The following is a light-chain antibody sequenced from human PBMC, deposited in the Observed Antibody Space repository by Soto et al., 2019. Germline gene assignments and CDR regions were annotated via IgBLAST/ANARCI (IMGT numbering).Light chain of an antibody. V-gene: IGLV3-9*01. J-gene: IGLJ3*02. CDR3: QVWDSSTARV. CDR2: RDS. CDR1: NIGSKN. Sequence: SSELTQPLSVSVALGQTARITCGGNNIGSKNVNWYQQKPGQAPVLVIYRDSNRPSGLPERFSGSNSGNTATLTISRAQAGDEADYYCQVWDSSTARVFGGGTKLTVL.